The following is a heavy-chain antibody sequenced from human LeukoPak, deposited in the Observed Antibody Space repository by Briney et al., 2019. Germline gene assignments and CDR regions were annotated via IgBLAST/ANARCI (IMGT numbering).Heavy chain of an antibody. CDR1: GGSISSGGYS. V-gene: IGHV4-30-2*01. D-gene: IGHD3-10*01. CDR2: IYHSGST. Sequence: PSETLSLTCAVSGGSISSGGYSWSWIRQPPGKGLEWIGYIYHSGSTYYNPSLKSRVTISVDRSKNQFSLKLSSVTAADTAVYYCARHYSSGTYPLDSWGQGTLVTVSS. CDR3: ARHYSSGTYPLDS. J-gene: IGHJ4*02.